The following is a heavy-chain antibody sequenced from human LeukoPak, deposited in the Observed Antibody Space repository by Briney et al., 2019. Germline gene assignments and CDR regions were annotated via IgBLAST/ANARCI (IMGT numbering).Heavy chain of an antibody. CDR3: AKVRQSTSPSPLPGDY. Sequence: QPGGSLRLSCAASGFTFSTYAMTWVRHAPGKGLEWVSGISSSGGITWFADSVKGRFTISRDNSKNTLYLQMNSLRAEDTAVYYCAKVRQSTSPSPLPGDYWGQGTLVTVSS. J-gene: IGHJ4*02. CDR2: ISSSGGIT. V-gene: IGHV3-23*01. CDR1: GFTFSTYA.